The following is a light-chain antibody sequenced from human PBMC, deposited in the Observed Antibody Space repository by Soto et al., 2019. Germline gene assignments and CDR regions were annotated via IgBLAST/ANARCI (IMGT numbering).Light chain of an antibody. CDR3: QQSYSTPRT. CDR1: QSISSY. J-gene: IGKJ1*01. V-gene: IGKV1-39*01. Sequence: DIQMTQSPSSLSASVGDRVTMTCRASQSISSYLNWYQQKPGKAPKLLIYAASSLQSGVPSRFSGSGSGTDFTLTISSRQPEDFATYYCQQSYSTPRTFGQGTKVDTK. CDR2: AAS.